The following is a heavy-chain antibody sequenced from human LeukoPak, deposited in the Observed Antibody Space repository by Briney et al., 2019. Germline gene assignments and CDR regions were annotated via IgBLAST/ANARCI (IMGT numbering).Heavy chain of an antibody. CDR3: ARLTGEFGYYFDY. V-gene: IGHV3-66*02. J-gene: IGHJ4*02. D-gene: IGHD7-27*01. Sequence: GGSLRLSCAASGFTVSSNCMSWVRQAPGKGLEWVSVIYSGGSTYYADSVKGRFTISRDNSKNTLYLQMNSLRAEDTAVYYCARLTGEFGYYFDYWGQGTLVTVSS. CDR1: GFTVSSNC. CDR2: IYSGGST.